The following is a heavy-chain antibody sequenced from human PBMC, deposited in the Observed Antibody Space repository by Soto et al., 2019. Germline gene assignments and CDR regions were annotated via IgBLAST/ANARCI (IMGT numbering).Heavy chain of an antibody. Sequence: GGSLRLSCAASGFTFSTYGMHWVRQAPGKGLEWVAAMSYDGTKEYYVDSVKGRFTISRDNSRNTLFLQLNSLRAEDTAVYYCAKEYGSTWIDHWGQGTLVTVSS. D-gene: IGHD6-13*01. CDR1: GFTFSTYG. J-gene: IGHJ4*02. V-gene: IGHV3-30*18. CDR3: AKEYGSTWIDH. CDR2: MSYDGTKE.